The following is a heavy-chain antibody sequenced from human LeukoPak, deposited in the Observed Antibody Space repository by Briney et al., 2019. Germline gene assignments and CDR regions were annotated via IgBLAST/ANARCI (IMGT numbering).Heavy chain of an antibody. D-gene: IGHD2-2*01. CDR1: AGSISSYY. CDR3: ARGAVVPAAILYFDY. J-gene: IGHJ4*02. CDR2: IYYSGST. V-gene: IGHV4-59*01. Sequence: PSETLSLTCTVSAGSISSYYWSWIRQPPGKGLEWIGYIYYSGSTNYNPSLKSRVTISVDTSKNQFSLKLSSVTAADTAVYYCARGAVVPAAILYFDYWGQGTLVTVSS.